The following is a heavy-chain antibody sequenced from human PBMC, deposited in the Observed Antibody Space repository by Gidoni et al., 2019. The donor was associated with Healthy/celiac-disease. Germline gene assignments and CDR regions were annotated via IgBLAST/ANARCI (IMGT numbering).Heavy chain of an antibody. V-gene: IGHV3-23*01. Sequence: EVQLLESGGGLVQPGGSLRLSCAASGFTFSSYAMSWVRQAPGKGLEWVSAISGSGGSTYYADSVKGRFTISRDNSKNTLYLQMNSLRAEDTAVYDCAKASFRVDTATDYGGQGTLVTVSS. D-gene: IGHD5-18*01. J-gene: IGHJ4*02. CDR2: ISGSGGST. CDR3: AKASFRVDTATDY. CDR1: GFTFSSYA.